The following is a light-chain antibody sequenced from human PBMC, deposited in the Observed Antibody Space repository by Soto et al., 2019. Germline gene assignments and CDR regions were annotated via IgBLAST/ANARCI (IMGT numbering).Light chain of an antibody. CDR2: DAS. CDR1: QDISNY. CDR3: QQYDNLPYT. J-gene: IGKJ2*01. V-gene: IGKV1-33*01. Sequence: DIQMTQSPSSLSASVGDRVTITCQASQDISNYLNWYQQKPGKAPKLLIYDASNLETGVPSRFTGGGSGTDFTFTISSLQPEDIATYYCQQYDNLPYTFGLGTNLEIK.